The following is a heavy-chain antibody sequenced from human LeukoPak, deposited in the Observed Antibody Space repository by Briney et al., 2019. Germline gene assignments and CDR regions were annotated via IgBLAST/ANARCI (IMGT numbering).Heavy chain of an antibody. Sequence: SETLSLTCAVYGGSFSGYYWSWIRQPPGQGLEWIGEINHSGSTNYNPSLKSRVTISVDTSKNQFSLKLSSVTAADTAVYYCARGGNYDFWRGYPYYYYYYMDVWGKGTTVTVSS. CDR3: ARGGNYDFWRGYPYYYYYYMDV. V-gene: IGHV4-34*01. CDR2: INHSGST. CDR1: GGSFSGYY. J-gene: IGHJ6*03. D-gene: IGHD3-3*01.